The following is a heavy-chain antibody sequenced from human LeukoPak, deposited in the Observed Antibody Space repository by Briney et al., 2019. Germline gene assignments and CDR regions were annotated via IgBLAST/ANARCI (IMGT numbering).Heavy chain of an antibody. V-gene: IGHV4-59*01. D-gene: IGHD2-15*01. CDR1: GDSISSYY. CDR2: IYYSGST. CDR3: ARGRYCSGGSCYGFVYFDY. J-gene: IGHJ4*02. Sequence: SESLSLTCTVSGDSISSYYWSWIRQPPGKGLEWIGYIYYSGSTNYNPSLKSRVTISVDTSKNQFSLKLSSVTAADTAVYYCARGRYCSGGSCYGFVYFDYWGQGTLVTVSS.